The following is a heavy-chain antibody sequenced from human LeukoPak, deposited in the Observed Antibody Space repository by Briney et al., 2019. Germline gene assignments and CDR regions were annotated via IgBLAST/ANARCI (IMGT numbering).Heavy chain of an antibody. CDR1: GFTFSSYW. V-gene: IGHV3-74*01. CDR2: INIDGSTS. J-gene: IGHJ4*02. D-gene: IGHD5-12*01. CDR3: ARASALATPPFAY. Sequence: GGSLRLSCAASGFTFSSYWMHWVRQAPGKGLVWVSRINIDGSTSNYADSVKGRFTVSRDNAKNAVYLQMNSLRVEDTAVYYCARASALATPPFAYWGQGTPVLVFS.